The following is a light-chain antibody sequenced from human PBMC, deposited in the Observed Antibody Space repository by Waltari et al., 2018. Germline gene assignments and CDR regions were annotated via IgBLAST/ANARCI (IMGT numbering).Light chain of an antibody. CDR3: QQYDNLLPYT. Sequence: DIQMTQSPSSLSASVGDRVTITCHASQDISNYLNWYQQKPGKAPKLLIYDASNLETGVPSRFSGSGSGTDFTFTISSLQPEDIATYYCQQYDNLLPYTFGQGTKLEIK. J-gene: IGKJ2*01. V-gene: IGKV1-33*01. CDR1: QDISNY. CDR2: DAS.